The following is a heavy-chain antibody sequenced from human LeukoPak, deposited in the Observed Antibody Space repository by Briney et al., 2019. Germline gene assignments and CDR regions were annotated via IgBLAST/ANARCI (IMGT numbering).Heavy chain of an antibody. Sequence: GASVKVSCKASGFTFTNYDISWMRQATGQGLEWMGWINPKSGSAGYAQKFQGRVTMTRNTSISTAYMELSSLRSEDTAIYYCARNLDLSGYYMWFDPWGQGTLVTVSS. D-gene: IGHD3-3*01. CDR2: INPKSGSA. CDR1: GFTFTNYD. J-gene: IGHJ5*02. CDR3: ARNLDLSGYYMWFDP. V-gene: IGHV1-8*01.